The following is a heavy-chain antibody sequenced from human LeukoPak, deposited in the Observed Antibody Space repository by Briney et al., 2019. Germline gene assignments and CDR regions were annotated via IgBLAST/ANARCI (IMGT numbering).Heavy chain of an antibody. V-gene: IGHV1-46*01. CDR3: AREASGGYFDY. Sequence: GASVKVSCKASGYTFSSYYMHWVRQAPGQGLEWVGLINPTGDSTNYAQNFRGRVTMTRDRSTSTVYMDLSSLRSEDTAVYYCAREASGGYFDYWGQGTLVTVSS. CDR2: INPTGDST. J-gene: IGHJ4*02. D-gene: IGHD4-23*01. CDR1: GYTFSSYY.